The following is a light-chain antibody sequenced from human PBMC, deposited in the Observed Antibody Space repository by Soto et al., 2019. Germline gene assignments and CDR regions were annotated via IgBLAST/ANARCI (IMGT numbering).Light chain of an antibody. CDR2: GTS. CDR3: QQYDKWPPVT. Sequence: EIVMTQSPATLSVSPGERATLSCRASQSVSSNLAWYQQKPGQAPRLLMYGTSTRATGTPPRFSGSGSGTEFTLTISSLQSEDFAVYYCQQYDKWPPVTFGGGTKVDIK. J-gene: IGKJ4*01. CDR1: QSVSSN. V-gene: IGKV3-15*01.